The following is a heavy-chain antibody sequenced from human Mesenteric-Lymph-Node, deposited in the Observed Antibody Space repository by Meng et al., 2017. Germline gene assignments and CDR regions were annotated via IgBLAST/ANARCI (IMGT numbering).Heavy chain of an antibody. D-gene: IGHD3-22*01. Sequence: SETLSLTCAVSGASISSDHWWSWVRQPPGKGLEWIGEIYHSGSANYNPSLKSRVTISVDKSKDQFSLKLTSVTAADTAVYYCAREGDVSDYSYYFANWGQGTLVTVSS. CDR3: AREGDVSDYSYYFAN. CDR1: GASISSDHW. J-gene: IGHJ4*02. V-gene: IGHV4-4*02. CDR2: IYHSGSA.